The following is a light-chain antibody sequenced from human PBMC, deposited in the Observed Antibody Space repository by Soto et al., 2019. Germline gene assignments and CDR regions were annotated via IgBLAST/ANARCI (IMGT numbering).Light chain of an antibody. V-gene: IGKV1-9*01. J-gene: IGKJ4*01. Sequence: IQLTQSLSSLSASVGCRFTLTCRASQGISSYLAWYQQKPGKAPKIMIYAASTLQSGVPSRFSGSGSGTDFNLTISSLQTEDFATYYCQQLSTYPLTFGGGTKVDIK. CDR1: QGISSY. CDR3: QQLSTYPLT. CDR2: AAS.